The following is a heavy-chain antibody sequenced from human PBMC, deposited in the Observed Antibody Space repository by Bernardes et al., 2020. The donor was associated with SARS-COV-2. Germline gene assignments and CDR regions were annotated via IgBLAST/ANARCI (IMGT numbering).Heavy chain of an antibody. CDR3: AREHDSNAYYEGASRLFRQYFGMDV. CDR2: ISADSTYQ. Sequence: GGSLRLSCAASGFTFTSYTMIWVRQAPGKGLEWVSSISADSTYQYYADSVKGRFTISRDNAESSLYLQMSSLRVDDTAVYFCAREHDSNAYYEGASRLFRQYFGMDVWGQGTTVTVSS. J-gene: IGHJ6*02. V-gene: IGHV3-21*06. D-gene: IGHD3-16*01. CDR1: GFTFTSYT.